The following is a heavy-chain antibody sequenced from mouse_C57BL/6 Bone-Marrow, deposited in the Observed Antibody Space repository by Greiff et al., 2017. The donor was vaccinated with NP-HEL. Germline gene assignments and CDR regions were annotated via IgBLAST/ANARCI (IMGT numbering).Heavy chain of an antibody. CDR3: ARHANYGGYFDV. CDR1: GFTFSSYG. Sequence: EVQLVESGGDLVKPGGSLKLSCAASGFTFSSYGMSWVRQTPDKRLEWVATISSGGSYTYYPDSVKGRFTISRENAKNTLYLQMSSLKSEDTAMYYCARHANYGGYFDVWGTGTTVTVSS. CDR2: ISSGGSYT. V-gene: IGHV5-6*01. D-gene: IGHD1-1*01. J-gene: IGHJ1*03.